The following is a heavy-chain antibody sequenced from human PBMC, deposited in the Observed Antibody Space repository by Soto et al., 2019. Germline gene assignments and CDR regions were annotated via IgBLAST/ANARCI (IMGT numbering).Heavy chain of an antibody. J-gene: IGHJ6*02. CDR1: GYSFTSYW. CDR2: IDPSDSYT. CDR3: ARHPIAAAGIDYGYYYYYGMDV. V-gene: IGHV5-10-1*01. Sequence: AALKISCKGCGYSFTSYWISWVRQMPGKGLEWMGRIDPSDSYTNYSPSFQGHVTISADESISTAYLQWSSLKASDTAMYYCARHPIAAAGIDYGYYYYYGMDVWGQGTTGTGSS. D-gene: IGHD6-13*01.